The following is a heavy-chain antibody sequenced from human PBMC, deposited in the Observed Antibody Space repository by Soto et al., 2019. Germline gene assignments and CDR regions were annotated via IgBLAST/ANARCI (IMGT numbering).Heavy chain of an antibody. D-gene: IGHD5-12*01. Sequence: QVQLVQSGAEVKKPGSSVKVSCKASGGTFSSYAINWVRQAPGQGLEWMGGIIPIFGTVKYTQKFQGRVTINADDSTSTAYMELTSLRSEATAVYYCARGGGWRQFEALFDYWGQGTLVTVSS. CDR3: ARGGGWRQFEALFDY. V-gene: IGHV1-69*12. CDR2: IIPIFGTV. CDR1: GGTFSSYA. J-gene: IGHJ4*02.